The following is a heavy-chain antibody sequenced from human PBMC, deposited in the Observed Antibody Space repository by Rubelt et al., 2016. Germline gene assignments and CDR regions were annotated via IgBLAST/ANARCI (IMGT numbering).Heavy chain of an antibody. V-gene: IGHV3-13*01. J-gene: IGHJ4*02. CDR1: GFTFSSYS. CDR3: ARRQLWSFLFDY. D-gene: IGHD5-18*01. Sequence: EVQLVESGGGLVQPGGSLRLSCAASGFTFSSYSMNWVRQDPGKGLEWVSAFGTAGDTYYPGSVKGRLTISRENAKNSLYLQRNSLRAEDTAVYYCARRQLWSFLFDYWGQGTLVTVSS. CDR2: FGTAGDT.